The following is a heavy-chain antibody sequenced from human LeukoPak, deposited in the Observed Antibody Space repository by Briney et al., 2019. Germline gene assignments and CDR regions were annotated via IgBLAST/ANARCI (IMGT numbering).Heavy chain of an antibody. D-gene: IGHD6-19*01. Sequence: GGPLRLSCAASGFTFSSYSMNWVRQAPGKGLEWVSSISSSSSYIYYADSVKGRFTISRDNAKNSLYLKMNSLRAEDTAVYYCARDPGYSSGPYYYYYYYMDVWGKGTTVTVSS. CDR1: GFTFSSYS. V-gene: IGHV3-21*01. CDR2: ISSSSSYI. J-gene: IGHJ6*03. CDR3: ARDPGYSSGPYYYYYYYMDV.